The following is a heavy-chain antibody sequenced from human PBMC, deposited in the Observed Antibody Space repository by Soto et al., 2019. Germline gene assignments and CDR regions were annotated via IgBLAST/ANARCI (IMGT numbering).Heavy chain of an antibody. CDR1: GDSISTADYY. CDR2: IYYSGNT. D-gene: IGHD6-6*01. J-gene: IGHJ4*02. V-gene: IGHV4-30-4*01. CDR3: ARGIYSTPSLFDS. Sequence: QVQLQESGPGLVKPSQTLSLTCTVSGDSISTADYYWNWIRQPPAKGLEWIGYIYYSGNTYYIPSLKRRVTISVDTSNNQISLKLNSVTGADTAVYYCARGIYSTPSLFDSWGQGTLVTVSS.